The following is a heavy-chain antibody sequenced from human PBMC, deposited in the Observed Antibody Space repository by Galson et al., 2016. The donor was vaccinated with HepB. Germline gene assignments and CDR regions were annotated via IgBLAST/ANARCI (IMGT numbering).Heavy chain of an antibody. CDR2: INPNSGGT. V-gene: IGHV1-2*04. J-gene: IGHJ6*02. D-gene: IGHD2-2*01. CDR1: GYTFTGYY. CDR3: ARGDIPAASKYGMDV. Sequence: SVKVSCKASGYTFTGYYMHWVRQAPGQGLEWMGWINPNSGGTNYAQKFQDWVTMTRDTSINTAYMELSRLRSDDTAVYYCARGDIPAASKYGMDVWGQGTTVTVSS.